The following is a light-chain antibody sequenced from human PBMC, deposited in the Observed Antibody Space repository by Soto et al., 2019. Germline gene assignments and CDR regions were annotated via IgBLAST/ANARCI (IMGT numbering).Light chain of an antibody. Sequence: DIQMTHSPSSLSASVVDRVTITCQASHDIRKYLNWYQQKPGKAPRLLIYDASNMEKGVPSRFTGSGSGTDFILTISSLQPEDIATYYCQQYENFPITFGQGTRLEIK. CDR3: QQYENFPIT. CDR2: DAS. V-gene: IGKV1-33*01. CDR1: HDIRKY. J-gene: IGKJ5*01.